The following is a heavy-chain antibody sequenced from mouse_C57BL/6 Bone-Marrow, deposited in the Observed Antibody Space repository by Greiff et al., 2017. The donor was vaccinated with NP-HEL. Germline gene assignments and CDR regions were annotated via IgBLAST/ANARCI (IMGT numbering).Heavy chain of an antibody. CDR2: ISSGSSTI. Sequence: EVKLVESGGGLVKPGGSLKLSCAASGFTFSDYGMHWVRQAPEKGLEWVAYISSGSSTIYYADTVKGRFTIFSDHAKNTLILQLTILRSEDTAMYYCARESKGYYFDYWGQGTTLTVSS. CDR3: ARESKGYYFDY. CDR1: GFTFSDYG. D-gene: IGHD1-3*01. V-gene: IGHV5-17*01. J-gene: IGHJ2*01.